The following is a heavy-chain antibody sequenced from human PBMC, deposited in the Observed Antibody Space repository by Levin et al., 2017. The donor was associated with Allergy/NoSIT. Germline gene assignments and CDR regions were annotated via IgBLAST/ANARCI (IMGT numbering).Heavy chain of an antibody. CDR1: GGSISSYY. D-gene: IGHD3-3*01. Sequence: RASETLSLTCTVSGGSISSYYWSWIRQPPGKGLEWIGYIYYSGSTNYNPSLKSRVTISVDTSKNQFSLKLSSVTAADTAVYYCARGYDFWSGSTTGGIWFDPWGQGTLVTVSS. V-gene: IGHV4-59*01. CDR3: ARGYDFWSGSTTGGIWFDP. CDR2: IYYSGST. J-gene: IGHJ5*02.